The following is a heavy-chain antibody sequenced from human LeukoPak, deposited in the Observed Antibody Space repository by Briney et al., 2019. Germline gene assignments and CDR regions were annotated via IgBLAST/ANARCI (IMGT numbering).Heavy chain of an antibody. J-gene: IGHJ4*02. Sequence: PGGSLRLSCAASGFTFSSYAMSWVRQAPGKGLEWVSAISGSGGSTYYADSVKGRFTISRDNSKNTLYLQMNSLRAEDTAVYYCAQDLGCSGGSCYPNYFDYWGQGTLVTVSS. CDR3: AQDLGCSGGSCYPNYFDY. CDR1: GFTFSSYA. CDR2: ISGSGGST. D-gene: IGHD2-15*01. V-gene: IGHV3-23*01.